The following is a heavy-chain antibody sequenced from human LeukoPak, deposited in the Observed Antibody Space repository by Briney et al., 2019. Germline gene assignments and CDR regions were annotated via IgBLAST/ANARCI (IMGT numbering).Heavy chain of an antibody. J-gene: IGHJ4*02. CDR3: VRGRENYYGGSGYAFSRYFDY. V-gene: IGHV4-34*01. Sequence: SETLSLTCGVSGGSLSGYFWNWIRQPPGKGLEYIGEVNHGGATIVNPSLQSRVTISIDTSRNQFSLRLSSVTAADTAVYYCVRGRENYYGGSGYAFSRYFDYWAQGTLVTVSS. CDR2: VNHGGAT. D-gene: IGHD3-22*01. CDR1: GGSLSGYF.